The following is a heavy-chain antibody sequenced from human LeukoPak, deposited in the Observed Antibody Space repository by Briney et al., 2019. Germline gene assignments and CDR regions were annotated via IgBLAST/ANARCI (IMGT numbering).Heavy chain of an antibody. J-gene: IGHJ4*02. V-gene: IGHV4-61*08. D-gene: IGHD6-6*01. CDR1: GGSISSGGYY. CDR2: IYYTGST. CDR3: ARHRAYSSSSPFDY. Sequence: ASETLSLTCTVSGGSISSGGYYWSWIRQHPGKGLEWIGYIYYTGSTNYNPSLKSRVTMFVDMSKNQFSLRLSSVTAADTAVYYCARHRAYSSSSPFDYWGQGTLVTVSS.